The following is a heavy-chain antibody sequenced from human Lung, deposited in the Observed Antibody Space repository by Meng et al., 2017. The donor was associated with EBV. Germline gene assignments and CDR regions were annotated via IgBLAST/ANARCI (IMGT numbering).Heavy chain of an antibody. J-gene: IGHJ5*02. Sequence: AEVNKPGASVKVSCTASGYTFTGYYIHWVRQAPGQGLEWMGWISAYNGNTNYAQKLQGRVTMTTDTSTSTAYMELRSLRSDDTAVYYCARNRPRGVATGANWFDPWGQGTLVTVSS. D-gene: IGHD5-12*01. V-gene: IGHV1-18*04. CDR3: ARNRPRGVATGANWFDP. CDR1: GYTFTGYY. CDR2: ISAYNGNT.